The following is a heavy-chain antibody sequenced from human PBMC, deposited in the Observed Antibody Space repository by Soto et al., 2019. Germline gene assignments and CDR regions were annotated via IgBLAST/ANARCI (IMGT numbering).Heavy chain of an antibody. V-gene: IGHV1-2*04. CDR3: ARDKRWPGPDCSSTSCYAGDAFDI. CDR2: INPNSGGT. J-gene: IGHJ3*02. D-gene: IGHD2-2*01. Sequence: QVQLVQSGAEVKKPGASVKVSCKASGYTFTGYYMHWVRQAPGQGLEWMGWINPNSGGTNYAQKFQGWVTMTRDTSISTAYMELSRLRSGDTAVYYCARDKRWPGPDCSSTSCYAGDAFDIWGQGTMVTVSS. CDR1: GYTFTGYY.